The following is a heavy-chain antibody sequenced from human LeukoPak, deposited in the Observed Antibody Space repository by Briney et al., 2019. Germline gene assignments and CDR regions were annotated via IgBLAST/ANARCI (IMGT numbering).Heavy chain of an antibody. V-gene: IGHV3-43*02. CDR1: GFTFDDYA. CDR2: ISGDGGST. J-gene: IGHJ4*02. Sequence: PGGSLRLSCAASGFTFDDYAMHWVRQAPGKGLEWVSLISGDGGSTYYADSVKGRFTISRDNSKNTLYLRMNSLRAEDTAVYYCARRRIAAAGTSDYWGQGTLVTVSS. CDR3: ARRRIAAAGTSDY. D-gene: IGHD6-13*01.